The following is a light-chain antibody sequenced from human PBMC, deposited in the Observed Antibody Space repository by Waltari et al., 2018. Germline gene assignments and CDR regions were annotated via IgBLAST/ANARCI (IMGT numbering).Light chain of an antibody. CDR2: VAS. CDR1: QISSMS. J-gene: IGKJ2*01. Sequence: DIQMTQSPSSLSASVGDRVTITCRASQISSMSLNWYQQKPGKAPTLLIYVASGLQGGGRSRCSGSGSGTDFTLTISSRQPEDFATYYCQQSYSTPYTFGQGTKLEIK. V-gene: IGKV1-39*01. CDR3: QQSYSTPYT.